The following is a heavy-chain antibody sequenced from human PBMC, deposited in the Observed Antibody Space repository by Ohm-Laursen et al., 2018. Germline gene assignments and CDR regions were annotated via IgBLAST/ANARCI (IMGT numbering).Heavy chain of an antibody. J-gene: IGHJ4*02. CDR3: AKYSSSWYVGYFDY. V-gene: IGHV3-11*01. D-gene: IGHD6-13*01. CDR2: ISPSGTTI. Sequence: GSLRLSCAASGFTVSNNYMSWVRQAPGKGLEWVSNISPSGTTISYADSVKGRFTISRDNAKNFLYLQMKSLRAEDTAVYYCAKYSSSWYVGYFDYWGQGTLVTVSS. CDR1: GFTVSNNY.